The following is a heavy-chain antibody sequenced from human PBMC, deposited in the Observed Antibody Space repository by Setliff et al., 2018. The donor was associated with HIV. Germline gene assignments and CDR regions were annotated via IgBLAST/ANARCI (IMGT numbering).Heavy chain of an antibody. J-gene: IGHJ4*02. Sequence: PGGSLRLSCAAAGFIFSDYGIHWVRQAPGKGLEWVAVIAYDGSDKYYADSVKGRFTISRDNSKNTVYLQMNSLRAEDTAVYYCATLSSNWHLDYWGQGTLVTVSS. CDR2: IAYDGSDK. CDR3: ATLSSNWHLDY. V-gene: IGHV3-30*19. CDR1: GFIFSDYG. D-gene: IGHD6-13*01.